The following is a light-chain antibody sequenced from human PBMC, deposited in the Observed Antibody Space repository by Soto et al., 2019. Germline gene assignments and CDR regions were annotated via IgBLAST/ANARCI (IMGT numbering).Light chain of an antibody. J-gene: IGLJ1*01. Sequence: QSALTQPASVSGSPGQSITISCTGTSSDVGSYNLVSWYQQHPGKAPKLMIYEGSKRPSGVSNRFSGSKSGNMASLTISGLQAEDEADYYCCSYAGSSYYVFGTGTKLTVL. CDR3: CSYAGSSYYV. CDR1: SSDVGSYNL. CDR2: EGS. V-gene: IGLV2-23*01.